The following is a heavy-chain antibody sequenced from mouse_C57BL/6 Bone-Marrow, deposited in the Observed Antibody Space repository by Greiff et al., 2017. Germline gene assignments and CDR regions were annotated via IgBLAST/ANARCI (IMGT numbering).Heavy chain of an antibody. J-gene: IGHJ2*01. CDR1: GYTFTSYW. V-gene: IGHV1-69*01. Sequence: QVHVKQPGAELVMPGASVKLSCKASGYTFTSYWMHWVKQRPGQGLEWIGEIDPSDSYTTYNQKFKGKSTLTVDKSSSTAYMQLSSLTSEDSAVYDCARLAQTGTPYFDYWGQGTTLTVSS. CDR2: IDPSDSYT. CDR3: ARLAQTGTPYFDY. D-gene: IGHD4-1*01.